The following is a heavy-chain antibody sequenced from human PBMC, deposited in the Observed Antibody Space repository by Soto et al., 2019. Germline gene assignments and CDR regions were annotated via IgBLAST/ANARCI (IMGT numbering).Heavy chain of an antibody. V-gene: IGHV1-46*03. CDR2: INPGGGST. J-gene: IGHJ4*02. Sequence: QVQLVQSGAEVKKPGASVKVSCKASGYTFTNYHIHWVRQAPGQGLEWIGKINPGGGSTSYAQKFQGRVTVNKDTTTSTVYMELSSLRSEDTDVYYCVRNSYFFGSDYWGQGTLVTVSS. CDR1: GYTFTNYH. CDR3: VRNSYFFGSDY. D-gene: IGHD3-3*01.